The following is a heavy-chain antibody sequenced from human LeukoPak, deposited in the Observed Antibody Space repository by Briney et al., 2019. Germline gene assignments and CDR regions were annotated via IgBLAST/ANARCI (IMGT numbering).Heavy chain of an antibody. CDR3: ARVMYSSSSVYYYYYMDV. Sequence: SETLSLTCAVYGGSFSGYYWSWIRQPPGKGLEWIGEINHSGSTYYNPSLKSRVTISVDTSKNQFSLKLSSVTAADTAVYYCARVMYSSSSVYYYYYMDVWGKGTTVTVSS. CDR2: INHSGST. D-gene: IGHD6-6*01. CDR1: GGSFSGYY. J-gene: IGHJ6*03. V-gene: IGHV4-34*01.